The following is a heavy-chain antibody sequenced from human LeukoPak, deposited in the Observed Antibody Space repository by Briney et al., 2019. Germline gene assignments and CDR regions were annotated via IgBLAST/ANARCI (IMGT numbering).Heavy chain of an antibody. CDR2: ISSNGGST. V-gene: IGHV3-64D*06. Sequence: GGSLRLSCAASGFTFDDYGMSWVRQAPGKGLEYVSAISSNGGSTYYADSVKGRFTISRDNSKNTLYLQMSSLRAEDTAVYYCVKDGSGSYYTYYFDYWGQGTLVTVSS. D-gene: IGHD3-10*01. J-gene: IGHJ4*02. CDR3: VKDGSGSYYTYYFDY. CDR1: GFTFDDYG.